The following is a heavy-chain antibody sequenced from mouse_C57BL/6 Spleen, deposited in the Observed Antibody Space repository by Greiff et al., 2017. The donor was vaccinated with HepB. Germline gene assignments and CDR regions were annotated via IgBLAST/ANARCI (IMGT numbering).Heavy chain of an antibody. CDR2: ISPSSGNT. CDR1: GYTFTSYW. Sequence: QVQLQQPGAELAKPGSSVKLSCKASGYTFTSYWMHWVNQRPGQGLEWIGYISPSSGNTKYNQKFKDKATLTADKSSSTAYMQLSSLTYEYSAVYYWARGGYDAMDYWGQGTSVTVSS. J-gene: IGHJ4*01. V-gene: IGHV1-7*01. CDR3: ARGGYDAMDY.